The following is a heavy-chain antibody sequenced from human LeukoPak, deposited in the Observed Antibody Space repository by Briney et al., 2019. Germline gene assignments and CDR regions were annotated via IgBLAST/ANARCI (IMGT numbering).Heavy chain of an antibody. CDR1: GFSLSTSGMC. CDR3: LRVYSSSWHYYYYYYMDV. J-gene: IGHJ6*03. Sequence: SGPSLVKPTQTLTLTCTFSGFSLSTSGMCVSWIRQPPGKALEWLAPIDWDDDKYYSTSLKTRLTISKDASKNQVVLTMTNMDPVDTATYYCLRVYSSSWHYYYYYYMDVGGKGTTVTV. CDR2: IDWDDDK. V-gene: IGHV2-70*01. D-gene: IGHD6-13*01.